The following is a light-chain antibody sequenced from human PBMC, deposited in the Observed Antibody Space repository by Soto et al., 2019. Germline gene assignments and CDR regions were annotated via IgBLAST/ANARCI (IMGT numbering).Light chain of an antibody. J-gene: IGKJ5*01. Sequence: IVLTQSPGTLSLSPGERATLSCRASQSVSSNYLAWYQQKPGQAPRLLIYGASSRATGIPDRFSGSGSGTDFTLTLSRLEPEDFAMYYCQQYGNSDPITFGQGTRLEIE. V-gene: IGKV3-20*01. CDR2: GAS. CDR1: QSVSSNY. CDR3: QQYGNSDPIT.